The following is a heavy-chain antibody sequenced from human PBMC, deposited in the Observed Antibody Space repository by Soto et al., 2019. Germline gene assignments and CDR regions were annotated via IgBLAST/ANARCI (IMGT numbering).Heavy chain of an antibody. D-gene: IGHD3-10*01. CDR2: INHSGST. CDR1: GGSFSGYY. Sequence: QVQLQQGGAGLLKPSETLSLTCAVYGGSFSGYYWSWIRQPPGKGLEWIGEINHSGSTNYNPSLKSRTSISEDTSRIQFSLKLSYVTPADTAVSYWARGRSHYYIKVSRRWFDRWGKGTLVTVSS. J-gene: IGHJ5*02. V-gene: IGHV4-34*01. CDR3: ARGRSHYYIKVSRRWFDR.